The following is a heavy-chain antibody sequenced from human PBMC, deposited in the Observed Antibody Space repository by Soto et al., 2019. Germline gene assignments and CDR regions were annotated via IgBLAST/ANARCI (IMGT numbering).Heavy chain of an antibody. CDR3: ARVAIVQYSSSSPFNWFDP. Sequence: PSETLSLTCTVSGGSISSYYWSWIRQPPGKGLEWIGYIYYSGSTNYNPSLKSRVTISVDTSKNQFSLKLSSVTAADTAVYYCARVAIVQYSSSSPFNWFDPWGQGTLVTVSS. D-gene: IGHD6-6*01. V-gene: IGHV4-59*01. CDR1: GGSISSYY. J-gene: IGHJ5*02. CDR2: IYYSGST.